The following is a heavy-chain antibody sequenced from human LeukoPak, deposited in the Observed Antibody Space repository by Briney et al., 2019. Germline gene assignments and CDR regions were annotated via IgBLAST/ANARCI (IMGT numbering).Heavy chain of an antibody. J-gene: IGHJ4*02. CDR2: IIPIFGTA. V-gene: IGHV1-69*05. D-gene: IGHD3-3*01. Sequence: VASVKVSCKASGGTFSSYAISWVRQAPGQGVEWMGGIIPIFGTANYAQKFQGRVTITTDESTSTAYMELSSLRSEDTAVYYCARAETGLRFLEWFAYWGQGTLVTVSS. CDR1: GGTFSSYA. CDR3: ARAETGLRFLEWFAY.